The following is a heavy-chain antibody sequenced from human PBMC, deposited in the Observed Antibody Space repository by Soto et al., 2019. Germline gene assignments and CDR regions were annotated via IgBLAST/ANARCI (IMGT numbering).Heavy chain of an antibody. V-gene: IGHV3-21*01. CDR3: ARDPFYYYGMDV. CDR2: ISSSSSYI. CDR1: GFTFSSYS. J-gene: IGHJ6*02. Sequence: EVQLVESGGGLVKPGGSLRLSCAASGFTFSSYSMNWVRQAPGKGLEWVSSISSSSSYIYYADSVKGRFTISRDNAKNSLYLQMNSLRAEDTAVYYCARDPFYYYGMDVWGQGTTVTVSS.